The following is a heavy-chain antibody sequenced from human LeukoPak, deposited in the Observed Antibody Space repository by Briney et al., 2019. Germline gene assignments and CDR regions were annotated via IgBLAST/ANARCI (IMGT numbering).Heavy chain of an antibody. CDR2: ISSSSSYI. CDR1: GFTFSSYS. D-gene: IGHD3-10*01. J-gene: IGHJ5*02. CDR3: AKGRGSGSYYIRWFDP. Sequence: GGSLRLSCAASGFTFSSYSMNWVRQAPGKGLEWVSSISSSSSYIYYADSVKGRFTISRDNAKNSLYLQMNSLRAEDTAVYYCAKGRGSGSYYIRWFDPWGQGTLVTVSS. V-gene: IGHV3-21*04.